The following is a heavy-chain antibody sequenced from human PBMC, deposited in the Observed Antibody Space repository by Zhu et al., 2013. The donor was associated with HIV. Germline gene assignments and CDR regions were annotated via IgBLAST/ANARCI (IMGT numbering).Heavy chain of an antibody. V-gene: IGHV1-2*02. Sequence: QVQLVQSGAEVKKPGASMKVSCKSSGYTFSDYFIHWVRQAPGQGLEWMGWINPNNGGPDYAQKFQGRVTMTRDTSISAVHMELSGLTSDDTAVYYCARDPLQPHSSGWYYFDYWGQGTLVTVSS. D-gene: IGHD6-19*01. CDR3: ARDPLQPHSSGWYYFDY. J-gene: IGHJ4*02. CDR1: GYTFSDYF. CDR2: INPNNGGP.